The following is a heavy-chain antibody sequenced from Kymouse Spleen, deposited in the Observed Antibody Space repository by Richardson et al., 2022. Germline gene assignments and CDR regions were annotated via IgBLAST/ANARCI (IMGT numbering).Heavy chain of an antibody. CDR1: GGSFSGYY. CDR2: INHSGST. V-gene: IGHV4-34*01. Sequence: QVQLQQWGAGLLKPSETLSLTCAVYGGSFSGYYWSWIRQPPGKGLEWIGEINHSGSTNYNPSLKSRVTISVDTSKNQFSLKLSSVTAADTAVYYCARGRGIGGSSWDYYYYGMDVWGQGTTVTVSS. CDR3: ARGRGIGGSSWDYYYYGMDV. J-gene: IGHJ6*02. D-gene: IGHD6-13*01.